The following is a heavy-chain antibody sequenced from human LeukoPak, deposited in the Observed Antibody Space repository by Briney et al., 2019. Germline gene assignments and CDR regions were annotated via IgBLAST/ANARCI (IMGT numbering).Heavy chain of an antibody. V-gene: IGHV1-2*02. CDR1: GYTFTGYY. J-gene: IGHJ4*02. CDR3: ARNYDFWSGYYTGAAGY. CDR2: INPNSGGT. D-gene: IGHD3-3*01. Sequence: ASVTVSCKASGYTFTGYYMHWVRQAPGQGLEWMGWINPNSGGTNYAQKFQGRVTMTRDTSISTAYMELSRLRSDDTAVYYCARNYDFWSGYYTGAAGYWGQGTLVTVSS.